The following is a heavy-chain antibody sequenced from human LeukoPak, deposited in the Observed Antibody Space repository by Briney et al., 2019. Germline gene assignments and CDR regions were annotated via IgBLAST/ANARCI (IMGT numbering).Heavy chain of an antibody. V-gene: IGHV4-34*01. CDR2: INHSGST. Sequence: SETLSLTCAVYGGSFSGYYWSWIRQPPGKGLEWIGEINHSGSTNYNPSLKSRVTISVDTSKNQFSLKLSSVTAADTAAYYCARGGLGVRYFDLWGRGTLVTVSS. CDR3: ARGGLGVRYFDL. CDR1: GGSFSGYY. J-gene: IGHJ2*01.